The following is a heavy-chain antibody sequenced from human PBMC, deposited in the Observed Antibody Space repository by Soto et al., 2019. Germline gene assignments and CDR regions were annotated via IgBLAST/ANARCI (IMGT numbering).Heavy chain of an antibody. J-gene: IGHJ4*02. CDR3: ARDPGYYDSSGYYYRNYNKAAHYFDY. D-gene: IGHD3-22*01. V-gene: IGHV3-7*01. Sequence: EVQLVESGGGLVQPGGSLRLSCAASGFTFSSYWMSWVRQAPGKGLEWVANIKQDGSEKYYVDSVKGRFTISIDNAKNSLYLQMNSLRAEDTAVYYCARDPGYYDSSGYYYRNYNKAAHYFDYWGQGTLVTVSS. CDR2: IKQDGSEK. CDR1: GFTFSSYW.